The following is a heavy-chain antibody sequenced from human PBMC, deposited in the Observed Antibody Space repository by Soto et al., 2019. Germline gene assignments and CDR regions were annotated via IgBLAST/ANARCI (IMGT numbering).Heavy chain of an antibody. CDR1: GGTFDNFI. CDR3: AXNGTYSSSLSQYSGMDV. J-gene: IGHJ6*02. V-gene: IGHV1-69*13. D-gene: IGHD1-26*01. CDR2: IVPMLGTP. Sequence: SVKVSCKASGGTFDNFIMNWVRQTPGRGLEWMGGIVPMLGTPTYAEKFKGRVTISATGSTSTMYMEVTSLRSEDTAIYYCAXNGTYSSSLSQYSGMDVWGRGTTVTVSS.